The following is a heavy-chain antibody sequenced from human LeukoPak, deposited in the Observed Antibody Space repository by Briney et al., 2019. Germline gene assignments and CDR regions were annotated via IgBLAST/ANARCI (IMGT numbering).Heavy chain of an antibody. V-gene: IGHV4-59*08. Sequence: SETLSLTCTVSGGSISSYYWSWIRQPPGKGLEWIGYIYYSGSTNYNPSLKSRATISVDTSKNQFSLKLSSVTAADTAVYYCARHGDFGVVIKSDYGMDVWGQGTTVTVSS. D-gene: IGHD3-3*01. CDR2: IYYSGST. CDR3: ARHGDFGVVIKSDYGMDV. J-gene: IGHJ6*02. CDR1: GGSISSYY.